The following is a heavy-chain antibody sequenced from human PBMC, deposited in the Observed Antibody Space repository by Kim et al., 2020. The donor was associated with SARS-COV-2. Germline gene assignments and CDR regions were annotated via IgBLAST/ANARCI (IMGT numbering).Heavy chain of an antibody. CDR2: INPNSGGT. CDR3: ARGSFGYYDISGYYPLDY. Sequence: PSVKVSCKASGYTFTGYYMHWVRQAPGQGLEWMGRINPNSGGTNYAQKLQGRVTMPRDTSISTAYMELSRLRSDDTVVYYCARGSFGYYDISGYYPLDYWGQGTLVTVSS. J-gene: IGHJ4*02. CDR1: GYTFTGYY. D-gene: IGHD3-22*01. V-gene: IGHV1-2*05.